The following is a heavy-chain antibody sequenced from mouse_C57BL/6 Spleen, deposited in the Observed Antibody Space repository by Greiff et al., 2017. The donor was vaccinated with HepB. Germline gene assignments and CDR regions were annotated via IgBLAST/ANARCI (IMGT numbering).Heavy chain of an antibody. CDR3: ANYYYGSTPWFAY. CDR1: GYAFSSSW. V-gene: IGHV1-82*01. Sequence: QVQLQQSGPELVKPGASVKISCKASGYAFSSSWMNWVKQRPGKGLEWIGRIYPGDGDTNYNGKFKGKATLTADKSSSTAYMQLSSLTSEDSAVDFCANYYYGSTPWFAYWGQGTLVTVSA. D-gene: IGHD1-1*01. J-gene: IGHJ3*01. CDR2: IYPGDGDT.